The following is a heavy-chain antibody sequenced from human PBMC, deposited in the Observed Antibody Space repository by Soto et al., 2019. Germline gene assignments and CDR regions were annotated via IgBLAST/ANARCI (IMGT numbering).Heavy chain of an antibody. Sequence: QIQLVQSGGEVERPGASVTVSCEASGYIFTTYGLSWVRQTPARGLEWMGWISTDSGYTQYSQLLQGRVTMTRDTSTNTAYMELRDLTFDDTGIYYCARDRPPGSLYGMDAWGQGTAVTVSS. CDR2: ISTDSGYT. J-gene: IGHJ6*02. V-gene: IGHV1-18*01. CDR3: ARDRPPGSLYGMDA. CDR1: GYIFTTYG.